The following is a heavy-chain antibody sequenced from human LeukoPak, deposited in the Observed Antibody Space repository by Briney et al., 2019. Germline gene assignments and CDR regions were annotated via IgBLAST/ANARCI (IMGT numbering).Heavy chain of an antibody. CDR2: IYYSGST. D-gene: IGHD5-24*01. CDR3: ARPGARWLQADAFDI. V-gene: IGHV4-39*07. J-gene: IGHJ3*02. CDR1: GGSISSSSYY. Sequence: SETLSLTCTVSGGSISSSSYYWGWIRQPPGKRLEWIGSIYYSGSTYYNPSLKSRVTISVDTSKNQFSLKLSSVTAADTAVYYCARPGARWLQADAFDIWGQGTMVTVSS.